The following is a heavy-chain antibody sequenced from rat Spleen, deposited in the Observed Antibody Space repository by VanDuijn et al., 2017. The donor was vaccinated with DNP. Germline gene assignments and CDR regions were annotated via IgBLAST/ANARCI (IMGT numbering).Heavy chain of an antibody. CDR1: GFTFGHFG. Sequence: EVQLVESGGGFVQPGRSLKLSCVASGFTFGHFGMAWVRQSPKEGLEWVSTISTDSLNTFYRDSVKGRFTISRDNAKSTLYLQMDSLRSEDTATYYCASPYYYFDYWGQGVMVTVSS. CDR2: ISTDSLNT. D-gene: IGHD1-1*01. V-gene: IGHV5S13*01. J-gene: IGHJ2*01. CDR3: ASPYYYFDY.